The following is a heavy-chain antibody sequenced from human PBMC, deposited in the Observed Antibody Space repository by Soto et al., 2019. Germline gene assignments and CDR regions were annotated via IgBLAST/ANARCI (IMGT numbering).Heavy chain of an antibody. CDR1: GFTFDNFE. Sequence: GGSLRLSCAASGFTFDNFEMNWVRQAPGKGLEWLAYISGSGSMMYYADSVKGRFTISRDNAKKSLYLQMTSLRVEDTAVYYCAKEATIINNFDYWGQGTLVTVSS. CDR3: AKEATIINNFDY. CDR2: ISGSGSMM. V-gene: IGHV3-48*03. J-gene: IGHJ4*02. D-gene: IGHD1-26*01.